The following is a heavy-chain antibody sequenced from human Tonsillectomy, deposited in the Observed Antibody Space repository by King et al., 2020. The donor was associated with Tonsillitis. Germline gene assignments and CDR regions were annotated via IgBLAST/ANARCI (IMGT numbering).Heavy chain of an antibody. Sequence: VQLVESGGGLVQPGGSLRLSCAASGFTFSSYEMNWVRQAPGKGLEWGSYISSSGSTIYYADSVKGRFTISRDNAKNSLYLQMNSLRAEDTAVYYCAGESPTTVTTLFDYWGQGTLVTVSS. CDR3: AGESPTTVTTLFDY. CDR1: GFTFSSYE. CDR2: ISSSGSTI. D-gene: IGHD4-17*01. V-gene: IGHV3-48*03. J-gene: IGHJ4*02.